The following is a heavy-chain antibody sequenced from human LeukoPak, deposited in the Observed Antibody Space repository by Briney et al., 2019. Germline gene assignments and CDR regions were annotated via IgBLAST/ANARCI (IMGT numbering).Heavy chain of an antibody. D-gene: IGHD5-24*01. CDR2: TRNKANSYTT. CDR1: GFNLSDHY. CDR3: ARGSIYYYYAMDV. J-gene: IGHJ6*02. Sequence: GGSLRLSCAASGFNLSDHYMDWVRQAPGKGLEWVGRTRNKANSYTTEYAASVKGRFTISRDDSKNSLYLQVNSLKTEDTALYYCARGSIYYYYAMDVWGQGTTVTVSS. V-gene: IGHV3-72*01.